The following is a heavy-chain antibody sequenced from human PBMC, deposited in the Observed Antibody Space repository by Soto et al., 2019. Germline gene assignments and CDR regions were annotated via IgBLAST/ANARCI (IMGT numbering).Heavy chain of an antibody. Sequence: QVQLQESGPGLVKPSETLSLTCTVSGGSISSYYWSWIRQPPGKGLEWIGYIYYSGSTNYNPSLKSRVTISVDTSKNQFSLKLSSVTAADTAVYYCARYSGYDWDFDYWGQGTLVTVSS. CDR1: GGSISSYY. CDR2: IYYSGST. D-gene: IGHD5-12*01. V-gene: IGHV4-59*01. J-gene: IGHJ4*02. CDR3: ARYSGYDWDFDY.